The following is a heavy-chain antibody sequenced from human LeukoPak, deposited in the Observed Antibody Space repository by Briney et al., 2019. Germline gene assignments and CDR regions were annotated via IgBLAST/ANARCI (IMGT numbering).Heavy chain of an antibody. D-gene: IGHD6-19*01. CDR3: ARESRWLSPWLAFDI. CDR2: IYSGGIT. V-gene: IGHV3-66*01. Sequence: PGGSLRLSCAASGFTVSSNYMSWVRQAPGKGLEWVSVIYSGGITSYADSVKGRFTISRDNSKNMLYLQMNSLRAEDTAVYYCARESRWLSPWLAFDIWGQGTMVTVSS. CDR1: GFTVSSNY. J-gene: IGHJ3*02.